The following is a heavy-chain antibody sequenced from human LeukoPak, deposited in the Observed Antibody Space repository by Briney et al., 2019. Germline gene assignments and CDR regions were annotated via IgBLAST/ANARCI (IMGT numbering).Heavy chain of an antibody. J-gene: IGHJ1*01. CDR2: IKSKADGETI. V-gene: IGHV3-15*07. D-gene: IGHD3-22*01. CDR3: TTDRYYDNSELQFQH. Sequence: NPGGSLRLSCAASGFTFTNAWMNWVRKAPGKGLEWVGRIKSKADGETIDYAAPVKGRFTISRDDSRNTLYLQMDSLKIEDTAVYYCTTDRYYDNSELQFQHWGQGTLVTVSS. CDR1: GFTFTNAW.